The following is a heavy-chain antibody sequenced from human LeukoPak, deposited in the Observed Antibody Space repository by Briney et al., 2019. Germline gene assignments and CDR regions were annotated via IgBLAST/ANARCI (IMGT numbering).Heavy chain of an antibody. D-gene: IGHD3-16*01. CDR1: GFTFSSYS. Sequence: GGSLRLSCAAFGFTFSSYSMNWVRHAPGKGLEWVSEITGSGGTTYCTDSVKGSFTISRDNSKNTLYLQMNSLRVEDTAVYYCATKMGGFWGRGTLVTVSS. CDR3: ATKMGGF. V-gene: IGHV3-23*01. CDR2: ITGSGGTT. J-gene: IGHJ4*02.